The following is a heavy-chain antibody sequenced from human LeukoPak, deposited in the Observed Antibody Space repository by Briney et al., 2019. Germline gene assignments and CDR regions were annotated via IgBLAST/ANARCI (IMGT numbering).Heavy chain of an antibody. V-gene: IGHV3-21*01. CDR3: ARDHYGAFEI. J-gene: IGHJ3*02. Sequence: PGGSLRHSCAASGFTLCIYIMNGVPQAPGGGLEWVSSISSSSSYIFYTDAGKGLFTISRDNAKNSLYLQMNSLRAEDTAVYYCARDHYGAFEIWGQGTMVTVSS. CDR2: ISSSSSYI. D-gene: IGHD4-17*01. CDR1: GFTLCIYI.